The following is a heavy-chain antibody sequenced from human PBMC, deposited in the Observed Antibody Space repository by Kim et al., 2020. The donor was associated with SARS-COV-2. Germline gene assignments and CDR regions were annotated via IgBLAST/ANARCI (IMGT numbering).Heavy chain of an antibody. J-gene: IGHJ4*02. V-gene: IGHV1-18*01. Sequence: ASVKVSCKASGYTFTSYGISWVRQAPGQGLEWMGWISAYNGNTNYAQKLQGRVTMTTDTSTSTAYMELRSLRSDDTAVYYCARFGEDYYDSSGYVPIGFDYWGQGTLVTVSS. CDR1: GYTFTSYG. D-gene: IGHD3-22*01. CDR2: ISAYNGNT. CDR3: ARFGEDYYDSSGYVPIGFDY.